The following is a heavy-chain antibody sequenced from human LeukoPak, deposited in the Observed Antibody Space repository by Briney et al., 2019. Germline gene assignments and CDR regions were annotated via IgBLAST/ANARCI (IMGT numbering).Heavy chain of an antibody. V-gene: IGHV3-33*01. CDR1: TFTFSSYG. CDR3: ARDHCDYYRSGYCFDY. J-gene: IGHJ4*02. D-gene: IGHD3-22*01. Sequence: GRSLRLSCAASTFTFSSYGLHWVRQPPGKGLEWVAVIWNDGSKKYYADSVKGRFTISRDNSKNTLYLQMNSLRAEDTAVYYCARDHCDYYRSGYCFDYWGQGTLVTVSS. CDR2: IWNDGSKK.